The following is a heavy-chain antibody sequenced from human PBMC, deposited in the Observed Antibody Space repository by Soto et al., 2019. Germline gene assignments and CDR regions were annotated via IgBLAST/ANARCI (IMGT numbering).Heavy chain of an antibody. CDR1: GYTFTSYG. CDR3: ARDPEQLQGHYFNY. Sequence: ASVKVSCKASGYTFTSYGISLVRQAPGQGLEWMGWISAYNGNTNYAQKLQGRVTMTTDTSTSTAYMELRSLRSDDTAVYYCARDPEQLQGHYFNYWCQGTLVTV. D-gene: IGHD3-10*01. V-gene: IGHV1-18*01. J-gene: IGHJ4*02. CDR2: ISAYNGNT.